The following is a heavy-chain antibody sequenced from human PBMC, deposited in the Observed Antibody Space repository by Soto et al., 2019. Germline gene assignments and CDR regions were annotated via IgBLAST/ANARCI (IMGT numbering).Heavy chain of an antibody. CDR2: INQDGSER. Sequence: EVQLVESGGGLVRPGGSLRLPCAASGFTFSTYWMTWVRQPPGKGLEWVASINQDGSERYYVDSVMGRFTISRDNAKNSLYLQMNSLRAEDTAVYYCVCGGNFFVYWGQGTLVTVSP. J-gene: IGHJ4*02. CDR3: VCGGNFFVY. V-gene: IGHV3-7*01. D-gene: IGHD3-16*01. CDR1: GFTFSTYW.